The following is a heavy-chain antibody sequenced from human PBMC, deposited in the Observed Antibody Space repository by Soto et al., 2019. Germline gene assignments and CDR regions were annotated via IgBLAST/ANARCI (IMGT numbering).Heavy chain of an antibody. CDR3: ARDDERCSDWDLGY. CDR1: GFTFSSHT. V-gene: IGHV3-30-3*01. CDR2: IYPDGNSK. Sequence: QVHLVESGGGVVQPGGSLRLSCAASGFTFSSHTMHWVRQAPGKGLEWVTLIYPDGNSKYYAESVKGRFTTSRDNSKNTMYLQMNSLRVEDTAVYYCARDDERCSDWDLGYWGQGVLVTVSS. D-gene: IGHD2-15*01. J-gene: IGHJ4*02.